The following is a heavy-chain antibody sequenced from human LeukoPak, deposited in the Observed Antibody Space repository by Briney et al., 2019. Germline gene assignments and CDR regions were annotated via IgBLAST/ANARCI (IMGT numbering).Heavy chain of an antibody. D-gene: IGHD3-22*01. J-gene: IGHJ3*02. CDR2: IYYSGST. CDR1: GGSISSSSYY. CDR3: ASHYYDSSGYFGAFDI. Sequence: SETLSLTCTVSGGSISSSSYYWGWIRQPPGKGLEWIGSIYYSGSTYYNPSLKSRVTISADTSKNQFSLKLSSVTAADTAVYYCASHYYDSSGYFGAFDIWGQRTMVTVSS. V-gene: IGHV4-39*01.